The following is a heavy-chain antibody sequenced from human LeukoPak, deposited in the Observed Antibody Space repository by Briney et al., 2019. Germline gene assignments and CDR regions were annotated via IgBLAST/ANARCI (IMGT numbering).Heavy chain of an antibody. J-gene: IGHJ4*02. V-gene: IGHV3-21*01. CDR1: GFTFSSYN. CDR3: ARAGGYSDFDY. D-gene: IGHD3-22*01. CDR2: SSSSSRYR. Sequence: GGSLRLSCAASGFTFSSYNMNWVRQAPGKGLGWVSSSSSSSRYRYYADSVKGRFTISRDNAKNSLYLQINSLIAEDTAVYYCARAGGYSDFDYWGQGTLVTVSS.